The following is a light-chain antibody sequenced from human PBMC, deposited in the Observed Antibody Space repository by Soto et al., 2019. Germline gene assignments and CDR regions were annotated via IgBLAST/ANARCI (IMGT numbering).Light chain of an antibody. Sequence: DIQMTQSPSSLPASVGDRVTITCRASQSISSYLNLYQQKPGKAPKLLIYAASSLQSGVPSRFSGSGSGTDFTLTISSLQPEDFATYYCQQSYSTPRAFGQGTKVDIK. CDR1: QSISSY. CDR3: QQSYSTPRA. J-gene: IGKJ1*01. V-gene: IGKV1-39*01. CDR2: AAS.